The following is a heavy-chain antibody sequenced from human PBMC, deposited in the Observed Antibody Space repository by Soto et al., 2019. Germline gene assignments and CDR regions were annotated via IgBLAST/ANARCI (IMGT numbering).Heavy chain of an antibody. D-gene: IGHD3-3*01. CDR1: GASFSSYS. CDR2: INHRGST. CDR3: ARGPVGGECLLYRFLDHRFDP. Sequence: QVQLQQWGAGLLKPSETLSLTCAVYGASFSSYSWSWIRQPAGKGLEWIGEINHRGSTNYNSSLRSRVTISVDTSTNQFSLKLSSVTAADTPVYYYARGPVGGECLLYRFLDHRFDPWGQGTLVTVSS. J-gene: IGHJ5*02. V-gene: IGHV4-34*01.